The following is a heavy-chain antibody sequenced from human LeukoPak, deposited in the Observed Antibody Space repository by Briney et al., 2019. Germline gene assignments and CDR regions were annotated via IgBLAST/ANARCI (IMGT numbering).Heavy chain of an antibody. CDR3: ARGGPPGYYYDYYMDV. CDR2: IYYSGST. Sequence: PSETLSLTCAVSGGSISSGGYSWSWIRQPPGKGLEWIGYIYYSGSTYYNPSLKSRVTISVDTSKNQFSLKMSSVTAADTAVYFCARGGPPGYYYDYYMDVWGKGTTVTISS. J-gene: IGHJ6*03. CDR1: GGSISSGGYS. V-gene: IGHV4-30-4*07.